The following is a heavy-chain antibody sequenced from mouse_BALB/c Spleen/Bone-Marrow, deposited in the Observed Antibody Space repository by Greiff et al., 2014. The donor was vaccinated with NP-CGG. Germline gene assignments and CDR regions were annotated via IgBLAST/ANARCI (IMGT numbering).Heavy chain of an antibody. CDR1: GYTFTSYW. CDR2: IYPGISDT. V-gene: IGHV1-5*01. J-gene: IGHJ4*01. Sequence: VTLKESGTVLARPGASVKMSCKASGYTFTSYWMHWVKQRPGQGLEWIGAIYPGISDTSYNQKFKGKAKLTAVTSTTTAYMDLSSLTNEDSAVYYCTRSGNAMDYWGQGTSVTVSS. CDR3: TRSGNAMDY. D-gene: IGHD1-1*02.